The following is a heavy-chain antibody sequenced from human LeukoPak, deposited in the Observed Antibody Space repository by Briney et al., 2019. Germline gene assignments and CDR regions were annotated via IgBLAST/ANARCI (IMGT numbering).Heavy chain of an antibody. V-gene: IGHV3-23*01. CDR1: GFPFSSYA. J-gene: IGHJ4*02. CDR3: AKTGGLELSFDY. D-gene: IGHD1-7*01. Sequence: GGSLRLSCVVSGFPFSSYAMSWVRQAPGKGLEWVSGISGSGDDTYYAASVKGRFTISRDNSKNTLYLQMNSLRAEDTAVYYCAKTGGLELSFDYWGQGTLVTVSS. CDR2: ISGSGDDT.